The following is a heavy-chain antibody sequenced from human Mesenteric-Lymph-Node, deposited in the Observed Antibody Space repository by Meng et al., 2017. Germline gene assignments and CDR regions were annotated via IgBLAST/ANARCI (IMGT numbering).Heavy chain of an antibody. V-gene: IGHV1-2*06. CDR1: GYTFTGYY. D-gene: IGHD2-15*01. CDR3: ARAAGYCSGGSCYSEGTFDY. J-gene: IGHJ4*02. Sequence: QVQRVQFWAGVKKPGGSVKVSCKASGYTFTGYYMHWVRQAPGQGLEWMGRINPNSGGTNYAQKFQGRVTMTRDTSISTAYMELSRLRSDDTAVYYCARAAGYCSGGSCYSEGTFDYWGQGTLVTVSS. CDR2: INPNSGGT.